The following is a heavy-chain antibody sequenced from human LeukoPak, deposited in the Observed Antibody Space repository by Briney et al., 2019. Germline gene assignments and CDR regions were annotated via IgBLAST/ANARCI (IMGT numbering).Heavy chain of an antibody. V-gene: IGHV4-34*01. CDR1: GGSFSGYY. Sequence: SXXLSLTCAVYGGSFSGYYWSWIRQPPGKGLEWIGEINHSGSTNYNPSLKSRVTISVDTSKNQFSLKLSSVTAADTAVYYCARRLITMIVVVIAVPYFDYWGQGTLVTVSS. J-gene: IGHJ4*02. D-gene: IGHD3-22*01. CDR3: ARRLITMIVVVIAVPYFDY. CDR2: INHSGST.